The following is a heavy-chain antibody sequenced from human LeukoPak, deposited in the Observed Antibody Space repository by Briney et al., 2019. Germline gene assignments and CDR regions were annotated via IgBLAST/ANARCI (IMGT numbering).Heavy chain of an antibody. J-gene: IGHJ4*02. V-gene: IGHV4-38-2*02. CDR1: GYSISSGYY. CDR3: ASLCTNGVCLGY. D-gene: IGHD2-8*01. CDR2: IYHSGST. Sequence: SETLSLTCTVSGYSISSGYYWGWIRQPPGKGLEWIGSIYHSGSTYYNPSLKSRVTISVDTSKNQFSLKLSSVTAADTAVYYSASLCTNGVCLGYWGQGTLVTVSS.